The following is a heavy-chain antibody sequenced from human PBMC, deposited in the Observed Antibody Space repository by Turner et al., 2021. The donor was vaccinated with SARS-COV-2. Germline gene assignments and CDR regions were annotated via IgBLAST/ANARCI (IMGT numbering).Heavy chain of an antibody. Sequence: EVQLVESGGGLVQPGGSLRLSCAASGFTFSSYWMHWVRQAPGEGLVWVSRLNSDGSTTNYADSVKGRFTISRDNAKNTLYLQMNSLRAEDTAVYYCAKDGAPFLLYFGEPTFYFDYWGQGTLVTVSS. CDR2: LNSDGSTT. CDR3: AKDGAPFLLYFGEPTFYFDY. CDR1: GFTFSSYW. D-gene: IGHD3-10*01. J-gene: IGHJ4*02. V-gene: IGHV3-74*01.